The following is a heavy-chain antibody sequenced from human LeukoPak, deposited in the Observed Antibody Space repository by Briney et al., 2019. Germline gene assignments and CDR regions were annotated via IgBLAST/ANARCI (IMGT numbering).Heavy chain of an antibody. V-gene: IGHV5-51*01. CDR3: ARQGGCSGGSCSFDY. CDR1: GFSFTSYW. CDR2: IYPGNSDT. Sequence: GESLKISCQGAGFSFTSYWIGWVRQMPGKGLEWVGIIYPGNSDTLYSPSFQGRVTISADKSISTAYLQWSSLKASDTAMYYCARQGGCSGGSCSFDYWGQGTLVTVSS. J-gene: IGHJ4*02. D-gene: IGHD2-15*01.